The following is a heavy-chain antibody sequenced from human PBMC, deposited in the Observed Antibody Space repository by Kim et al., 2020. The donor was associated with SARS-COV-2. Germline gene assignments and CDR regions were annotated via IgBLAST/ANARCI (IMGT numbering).Heavy chain of an antibody. J-gene: IGHJ3*02. V-gene: IGHV4-59*13. D-gene: IGHD6-19*01. CDR1: GGSLSRYS. CDR3: ARDGWSAVTNTGYMLEI. CDR2: IYYVGSP. Sequence: SETLSLTCTVSGGSLSRYSWNWIRQSPGKGLEWIGYIYYVGSPNYNPSLKSRVTISIDTAKNQFSLKLSSATVADTAVYYCARDGWSAVTNTGYMLEIWG.